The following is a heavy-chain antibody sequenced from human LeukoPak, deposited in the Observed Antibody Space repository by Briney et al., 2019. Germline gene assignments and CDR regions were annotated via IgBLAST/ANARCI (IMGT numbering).Heavy chain of an antibody. Sequence: GGSLRPSCAASGFTFSSYSMNWVRQAPGKGLEWVSSISSSSSYIYYADSVKGRFTISRDNAKNSLYLQMNSLRAEDTAVYYCARVGSGLTPLDYWGQGTLVTVSS. CDR1: GFTFSSYS. V-gene: IGHV3-21*01. CDR2: ISSSSSYI. D-gene: IGHD6-19*01. CDR3: ARVGSGLTPLDY. J-gene: IGHJ4*02.